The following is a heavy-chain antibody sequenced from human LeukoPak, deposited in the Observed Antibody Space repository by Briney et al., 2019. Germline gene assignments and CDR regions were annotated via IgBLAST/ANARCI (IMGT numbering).Heavy chain of an antibody. Sequence: PGGSLALSCAASGFTFSSYAMSWVRQGPGKGLEWVSAISVSGGRTSYADSVKGRCTIVRDNSKNTLYLQMNSLRAEDTAVYYCAKAQDYYGSGSRTYFDYWGQGTLVTVSS. J-gene: IGHJ4*02. CDR3: AKAQDYYGSGSRTYFDY. CDR1: GFTFSSYA. V-gene: IGHV3-23*01. CDR2: ISVSGGRT. D-gene: IGHD3-10*01.